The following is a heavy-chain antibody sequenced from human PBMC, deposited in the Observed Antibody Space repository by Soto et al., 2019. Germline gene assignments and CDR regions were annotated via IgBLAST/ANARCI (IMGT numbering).Heavy chain of an antibody. J-gene: IGHJ4*02. CDR3: ARHLIIAVAPPPHFDY. V-gene: IGHV4-39*01. CDR1: GGSISSSSYY. Sequence: SEILSLTCTVSGGSISSSSYYWGWIRQPPGKGLEWIGSIYYSGSTYYNPSLKSRVTISVDTSKNQFSLKLSSVTAADTAVYYCARHLIIAVAPPPHFDYWGQGTLVTVSS. D-gene: IGHD6-19*01. CDR2: IYYSGST.